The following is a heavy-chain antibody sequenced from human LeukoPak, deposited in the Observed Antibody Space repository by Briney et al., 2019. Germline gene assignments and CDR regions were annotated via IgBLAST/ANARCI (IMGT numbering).Heavy chain of an antibody. Sequence: GRSLRLSCAASGFTFSSYGMHWVRQAPGKGLEWVAVMAYDGSNKYYADSVKGRFTISRDNSKNTLYLQMNSLRAEDTAVYYCAKESALYSGGGYFDYWGQGTLVTASS. J-gene: IGHJ4*02. CDR1: GFTFSSYG. CDR3: AKESALYSGGGYFDY. D-gene: IGHD2-8*01. CDR2: MAYDGSNK. V-gene: IGHV3-30*18.